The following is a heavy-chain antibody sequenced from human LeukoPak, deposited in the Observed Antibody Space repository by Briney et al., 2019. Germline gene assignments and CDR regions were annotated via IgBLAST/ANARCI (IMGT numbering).Heavy chain of an antibody. J-gene: IGHJ4*02. V-gene: IGHV3-9*01. CDR2: ISWNSGSI. Sequence: GRSLRLSCAASGFTFDDYAMHWVRQAPGKGLEWVSGISWNSGSIGYADSVKGRFTISRDNAKNSLYLQMNSPRAEDTALYYCAKDTVGWLQFGPTFDYWGQGTLVTVSS. D-gene: IGHD5-24*01. CDR3: AKDTVGWLQFGPTFDY. CDR1: GFTFDDYA.